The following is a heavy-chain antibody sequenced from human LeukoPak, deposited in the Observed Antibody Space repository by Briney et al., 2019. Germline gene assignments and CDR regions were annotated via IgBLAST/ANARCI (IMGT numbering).Heavy chain of an antibody. J-gene: IGHJ4*02. CDR3: ARLLVYNSGGEAFDH. Sequence: PGGSLRLSCAASGFTFSSYWMHWVRQAPGKGLVWVSRINSDGSSTNYADSVKGRFTISRDNAKNSLYLQMNSLRAEDTAVYYCARLLVYNSGGEAFDHWGQGTLVTVSS. CDR2: INSDGSST. D-gene: IGHD1-20*01. CDR1: GFTFSSYW. V-gene: IGHV3-74*01.